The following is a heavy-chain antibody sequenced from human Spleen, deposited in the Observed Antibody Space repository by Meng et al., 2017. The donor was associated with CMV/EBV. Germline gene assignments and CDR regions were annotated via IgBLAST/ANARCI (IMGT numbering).Heavy chain of an antibody. D-gene: IGHD2-2*01. CDR1: GFTFSSYG. V-gene: IGHV3-30*02. J-gene: IGHJ3*02. Sequence: GESLKISCAASGFTFSSYGMHWVRQAPGKGLEWVAFIRYDGSNKYYADSVKGRFTISRDNSKNTLYLQMNSLRAKDTAVYYCAKEALRSSTSTDAFDIWGQGTMVTVSS. CDR2: IRYDGSNK. CDR3: AKEALRSSTSTDAFDI.